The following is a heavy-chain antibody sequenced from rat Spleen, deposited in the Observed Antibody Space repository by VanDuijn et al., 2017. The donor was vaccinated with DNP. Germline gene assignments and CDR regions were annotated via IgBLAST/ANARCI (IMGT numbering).Heavy chain of an antibody. CDR1: GFSLTSYG. CDR2: IWGDGST. D-gene: IGHD1-4*01. Sequence: QVQMKETGPGLVQTTQTLSVTCTVSGFSLTSYGVHWVRQAPGKGLEWMGIIWGDGSTNYNSALKPRLSISRDTSESRVFLKVTSLQTEDTGIYYCNRNEFGQPGVYWGQGVMVTVSS. J-gene: IGHJ2*01. CDR3: NRNEFGQPGVY. V-gene: IGHV2-77*01.